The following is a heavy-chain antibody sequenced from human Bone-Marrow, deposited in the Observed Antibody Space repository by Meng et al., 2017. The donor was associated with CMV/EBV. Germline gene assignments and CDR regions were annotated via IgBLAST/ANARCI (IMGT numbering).Heavy chain of an antibody. J-gene: IGHJ3*02. CDR3: ARDSGSSWYRHAFDI. CDR1: GFTFSSYA. CDR2: ISYDGSNK. Sequence: GESLKISCAASGFTFSSYAMHWVRQAPGKGLEWVAVISYDGSNKYYADSVKGRFTISRDNSKNTLYLQMNSLRAEDTAVYYCARDSGSSWYRHAFDIWGQGTMVTVSS. V-gene: IGHV3-30-3*01. D-gene: IGHD6-13*01.